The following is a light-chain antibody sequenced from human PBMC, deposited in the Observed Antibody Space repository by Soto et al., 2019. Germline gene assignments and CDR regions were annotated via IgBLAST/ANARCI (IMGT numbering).Light chain of an antibody. CDR3: QQYGDSPIT. V-gene: IGKV3-20*01. Sequence: EIVMTQSPATLSVSPGERATLSCRASQSVSSNLAWYQQKPGQAPRLLIYGASTRATGIPDRFSGSGSGTDFTLTISRLEPEDFAVYDCQQYGDSPITFGQGTRLEIK. CDR1: QSVSSN. J-gene: IGKJ5*01. CDR2: GAS.